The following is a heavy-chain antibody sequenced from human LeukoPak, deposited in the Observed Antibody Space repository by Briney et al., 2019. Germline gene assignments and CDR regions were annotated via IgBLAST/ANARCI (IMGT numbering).Heavy chain of an antibody. J-gene: IGHJ5*02. CDR3: AREGWGIAAANSWFDP. CDR1: GYTFTSYG. Sequence: ASVKVSCKASGYTFTSYGISWVRQAPGQGLEWMGWISAYNGNTNYAQKLQGRVTMTTDTSTRTAYMELRSLRSDDTAVYYCAREGWGIAAANSWFDPWGQGTLVTVSS. CDR2: ISAYNGNT. D-gene: IGHD6-13*01. V-gene: IGHV1-18*04.